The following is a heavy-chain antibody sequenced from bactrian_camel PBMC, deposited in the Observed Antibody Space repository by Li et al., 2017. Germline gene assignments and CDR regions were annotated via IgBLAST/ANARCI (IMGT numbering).Heavy chain of an antibody. CDR1: GFTYRSDF. Sequence: DVQLVESGGGSVQAGGSLRLSCAAYGFTYRSDFMAWFRQVPGKEREAVAAIRTGIRSTYYSDSVKGRFTISKDNAKNTLYLQMNSLKPEDTAMYYCAADGCGNWFQGRYKYWGQGTQVTVS. D-gene: IGHD3*01. J-gene: IGHJ4*01. V-gene: IGHV3S31*01. CDR2: IRTGIRST. CDR3: AADGCGNWFQGRYKY.